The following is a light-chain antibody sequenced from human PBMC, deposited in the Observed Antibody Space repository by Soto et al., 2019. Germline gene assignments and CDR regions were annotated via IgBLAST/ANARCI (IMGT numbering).Light chain of an antibody. CDR2: DVD. Sequence: LTQPASVSGSPGQSITISCTGTSSDVGSYNYVSWYQHHPGKAPKLVIYDVDDRPSGVSNRFSGSKSGNTASLTISGLQAEDEADYYCSSFTNSSPLGVFGTGTKVTVL. V-gene: IGLV2-14*03. CDR3: SSFTNSSPLGV. J-gene: IGLJ1*01. CDR1: SSDVGSYNY.